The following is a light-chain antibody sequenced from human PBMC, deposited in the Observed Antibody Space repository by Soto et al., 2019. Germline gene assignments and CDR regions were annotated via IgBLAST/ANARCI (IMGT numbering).Light chain of an antibody. J-gene: IGKJ5*01. V-gene: IGKV3-11*01. CDR2: DAS. CDR1: QSVRDN. CDR3: QQRSNWPPIT. Sequence: EIVMTQSASTLSVSPGESATLSCRASQSVRDNLAWYQQKPGQAPRLLIYDASNRATGIPARFSGSGSGTDFTLTISSLEPEDFAVYYCQQRSNWPPITFGQGTRLEIK.